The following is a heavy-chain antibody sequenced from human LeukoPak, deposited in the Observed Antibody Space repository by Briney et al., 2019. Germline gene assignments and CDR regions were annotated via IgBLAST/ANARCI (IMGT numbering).Heavy chain of an antibody. CDR1: GGSISSCY. J-gene: IGHJ6*02. CDR3: ARHIGRGMDV. Sequence: SETLSLTCTVSGGSISSCYWSWIRQPPGKGLEWIGYIYYNGDTNYSPSLKSRVTISVDTSKNQFSLRLSSVTAADTAVYYCARHIGRGMDVWGQGTTVTVFS. CDR2: IYYNGDT. V-gene: IGHV4-59*08. D-gene: IGHD1-26*01.